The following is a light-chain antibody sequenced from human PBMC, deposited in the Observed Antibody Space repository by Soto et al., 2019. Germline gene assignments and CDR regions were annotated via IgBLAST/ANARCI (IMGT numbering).Light chain of an antibody. CDR3: QQYYRTPLT. Sequence: DIVMTQSPGSLAVSLGERATINCRSSQSILYSSNNKNYLAWYQQKPGQPPKLLIYWASTRESGVPDRSSGSGSGTDFTLTISSLRAEDVAIYYCQQYYRTPLTFGGGTKVEIK. CDR2: WAS. CDR1: QSILYSSNNKNY. V-gene: IGKV4-1*01. J-gene: IGKJ4*01.